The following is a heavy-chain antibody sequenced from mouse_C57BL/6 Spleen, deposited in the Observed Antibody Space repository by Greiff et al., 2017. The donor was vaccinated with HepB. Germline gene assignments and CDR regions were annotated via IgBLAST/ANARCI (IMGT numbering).Heavy chain of an antibody. J-gene: IGHJ1*03. CDR1: GYTFTSYW. CDR3: ARPTTVVATRYFDV. D-gene: IGHD1-1*01. Sequence: VQLQQPGAELVKPGASVKLSCKASGYTFTSYWMQWVNQRPGQGLEWIGEIDPSDSYTNYNQKFKGKATLTVDTSSSTAYMQLSSLTSEDSAVYYCARPTTVVATRYFDVWGTGTTVTVSS. V-gene: IGHV1-50*01. CDR2: IDPSDSYT.